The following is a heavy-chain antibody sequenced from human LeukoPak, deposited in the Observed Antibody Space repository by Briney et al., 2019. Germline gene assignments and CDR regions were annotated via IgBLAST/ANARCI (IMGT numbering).Heavy chain of an antibody. D-gene: IGHD3-10*02. CDR3: ARALFGPMTSYYYYGMDV. CDR1: GYTFTSYD. J-gene: IGHJ6*02. Sequence: ASVKVSCKASGYTFTSYDINRVRQATGQGLEWMGWMNPNSGNTGYAQKFQGRVTMTRNTSISTAYMELSSLRSEDTAVYYCARALFGPMTSYYYYGMDVWGQGTTVTVSS. CDR2: MNPNSGNT. V-gene: IGHV1-8*01.